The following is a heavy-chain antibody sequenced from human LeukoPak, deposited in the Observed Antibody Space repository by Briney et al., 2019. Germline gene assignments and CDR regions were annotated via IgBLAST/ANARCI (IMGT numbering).Heavy chain of an antibody. CDR2: IKQDGSEK. Sequence: GGSLRLSCAASGFTFSSYWMSWVRQAPGKGLEWVANIKQDGSEKYYVDSVKGRFTISRDNAKNSLYLQMNSLRAEDTAAYYCAREGSTVTTEAYYYYYYGMDVWGQGTTVTVSS. D-gene: IGHD4-17*01. V-gene: IGHV3-7*01. CDR3: AREGSTVTTEAYYYYYYGMDV. J-gene: IGHJ6*02. CDR1: GFTFSSYW.